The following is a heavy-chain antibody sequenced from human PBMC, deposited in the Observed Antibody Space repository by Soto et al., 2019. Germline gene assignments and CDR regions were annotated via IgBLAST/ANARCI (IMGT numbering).Heavy chain of an antibody. CDR3: AREGNLGRWLQPLDF. CDR2: IHYNGNT. CDR1: GDSISAYS. J-gene: IGHJ4*02. V-gene: IGHV4-59*01. D-gene: IGHD5-12*01. Sequence: SETLSLTCTVSGDSISAYSWSWVRQPPGKGLEWIGNIHYNGNTKYNPSLKSRVSMSVDTSKNQFSLRLISVTAADTAKYFCAREGNLGRWLQPLDFWGQGNLVTVSS.